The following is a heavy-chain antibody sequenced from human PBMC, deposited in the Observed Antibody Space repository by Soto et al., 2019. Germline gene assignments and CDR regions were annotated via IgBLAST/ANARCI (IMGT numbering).Heavy chain of an antibody. D-gene: IGHD5-12*01. Sequence: ASVKVSCKASGGTFSSYTISWVRQAPGQGLEWMGRIIPILGIANYAQKFQGRVTITADKSTSTAYMELSSLRSEDTAVYYCARDNSGYDPWGWYFDYWGQGTLVTVSS. J-gene: IGHJ4*02. CDR3: ARDNSGYDPWGWYFDY. CDR1: GGTFSSYT. CDR2: IIPILGIA. V-gene: IGHV1-69*02.